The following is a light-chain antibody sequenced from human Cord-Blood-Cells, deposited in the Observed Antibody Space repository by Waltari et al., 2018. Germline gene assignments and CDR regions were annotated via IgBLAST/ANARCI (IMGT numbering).Light chain of an antibody. CDR2: DAS. CDR3: QQRSSYT. Sequence: EIVLTQTPPTLSLSPGERATLSCRASQSVSSYLAGYQQKPGQAPRLLIYDASNRATGIPARFSGSGSGTDFTLTISSLEPEDFAVYYCQQRSSYTFGQGTKLEIK. J-gene: IGKJ2*01. V-gene: IGKV3-11*01. CDR1: QSVSSY.